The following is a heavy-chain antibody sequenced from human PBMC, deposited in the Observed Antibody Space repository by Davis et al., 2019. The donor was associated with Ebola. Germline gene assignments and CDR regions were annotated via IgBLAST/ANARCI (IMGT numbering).Heavy chain of an antibody. CDR3: ARERTGDGFIYYYGMDV. CDR1: GYTFSNYA. V-gene: IGHV1-8*01. J-gene: IGHJ6*02. D-gene: IGHD1-1*01. Sequence: AASVKVSCKASGYTFSNYAINWVRQATGQGLEWMGWMNPNSGDTGYAQKFQGRVTMTRNTSISTAYMELSSLRSEDTAVYYCARERTGDGFIYYYGMDVWGQGTTVTVSS. CDR2: MNPNSGDT.